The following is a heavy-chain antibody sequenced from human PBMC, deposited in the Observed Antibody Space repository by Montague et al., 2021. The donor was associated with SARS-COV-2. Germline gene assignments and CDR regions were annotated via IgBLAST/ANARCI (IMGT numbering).Heavy chain of an antibody. CDR2: ISYTGST. V-gene: IGHV4-39*01. D-gene: IGHD4-23*01. CDR1: RDSISSNLFY. J-gene: IGHJ2*01. Sequence: SETLSLTCTVSRDSISSNLFYWGWIRQTPGKALEWIGDISYTGSTYYNPSLKSRVTVAVDTSTNQFSLRLSSLTAADTAMYYCARHVDPCGGNCRIWYFDLWGRGSLVTVSS. CDR3: ARHVDPCGGNCRIWYFDL.